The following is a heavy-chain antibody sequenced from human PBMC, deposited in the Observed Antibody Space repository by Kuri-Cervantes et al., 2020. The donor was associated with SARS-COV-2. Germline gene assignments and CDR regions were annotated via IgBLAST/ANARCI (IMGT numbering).Heavy chain of an antibody. CDR1: GFTFSSYW. V-gene: IGHV3-30*03. J-gene: IGHJ4*02. Sequence: GESLKFSCAASGFTFSSYWLSWVRQAPGKGLEWVTVISYDGSNKYYADSVKGRFTISRDNSKNTLYLQMNSLRAEDTAVYYCARDYDSSGHMLDYWGQGTLVTVSS. CDR2: ISYDGSNK. CDR3: ARDYDSSGHMLDY. D-gene: IGHD3-22*01.